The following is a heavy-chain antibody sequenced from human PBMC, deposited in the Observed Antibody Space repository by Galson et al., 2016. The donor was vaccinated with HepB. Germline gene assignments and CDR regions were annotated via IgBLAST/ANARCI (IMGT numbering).Heavy chain of an antibody. V-gene: IGHV3-7*01. CDR2: IDRDGSET. Sequence: LRLSCAASRFTFSNFWMVWVRQAPGKGLEWVANIDRDGSETNYVDSVKGRFTISRDNAKNSLYLQMNNLRAEDTATYYCTTYRGPTWTFFDYWGQGTLVTVSS. D-gene: IGHD3/OR15-3a*01. CDR3: TTYRGPTWTFFDY. CDR1: RFTFSNFW. J-gene: IGHJ4*02.